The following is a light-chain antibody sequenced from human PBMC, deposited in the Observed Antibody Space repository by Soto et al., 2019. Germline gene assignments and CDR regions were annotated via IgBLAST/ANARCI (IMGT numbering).Light chain of an antibody. V-gene: IGKV3-15*01. CDR2: GVS. CDR1: QSLNRD. J-gene: IGKJ1*01. CDR3: QQYNNWPRT. Sequence: IVMTQSPATLSMSPGERATLSCRASQSLNRDLAWYQQKPGQAPRLLIYGVSTRATGISARFSGGGSGTEFTLTISSLQSEDFAVYYCQQYNNWPRTFGQGTKVDI.